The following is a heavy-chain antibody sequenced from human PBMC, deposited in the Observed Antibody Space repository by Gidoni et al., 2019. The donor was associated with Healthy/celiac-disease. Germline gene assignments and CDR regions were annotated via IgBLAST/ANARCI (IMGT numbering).Heavy chain of an antibody. D-gene: IGHD3-10*01. V-gene: IGHV3-73*02. CDR2: IRSKANSYAT. Sequence: EVQLVESGGGLVQPGGSLKLSCAASGFTFSGSAMHWVRQASGKGLEWVGRIRSKANSYATAYAASVKGRFTISRDDSKNTAYLQMNSLKTEDTAVYYCTRIGSGSYPPPYYYYYGMDVWGQGTTVTVSS. CDR1: GFTFSGSA. CDR3: TRIGSGSYPPPYYYYYGMDV. J-gene: IGHJ6*02.